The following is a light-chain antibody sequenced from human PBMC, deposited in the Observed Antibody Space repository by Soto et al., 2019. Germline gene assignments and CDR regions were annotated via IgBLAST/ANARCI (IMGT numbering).Light chain of an antibody. V-gene: IGLV6-57*02. CDR3: QSYDSSSHVV. Sequence: NFMLTQPHSVSESPGKTVTISCTGSSSSIASNYVQWYQQRPGSAPTTVIYEDNQRPSGVPDRFSGSIDSSSNSASLTISGLKTEDEADYYCQSYDSSSHVVFGGGTKLTVL. CDR1: SSSIASNY. J-gene: IGLJ2*01. CDR2: EDN.